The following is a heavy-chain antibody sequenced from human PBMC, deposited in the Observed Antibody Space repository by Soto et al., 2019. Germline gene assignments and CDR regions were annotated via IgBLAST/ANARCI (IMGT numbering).Heavy chain of an antibody. CDR1: GYTFTSYA. Sequence: ASVKVSCKASGYTFTSYAMHWVRQAPGQRLEWMGWINAGNGNTKYSQKFQGRVTITRDTSASTAYMELSSLRSEDTAVYYCARDPADSSSWYRYYYYYYYMDVWGKGTTVTVS. CDR3: ARDPADSSSWYRYYYYYYYMDV. CDR2: INAGNGNT. J-gene: IGHJ6*03. V-gene: IGHV1-3*01. D-gene: IGHD6-13*01.